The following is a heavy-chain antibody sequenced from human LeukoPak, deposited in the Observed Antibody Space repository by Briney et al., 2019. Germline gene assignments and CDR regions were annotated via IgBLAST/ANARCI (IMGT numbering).Heavy chain of an antibody. D-gene: IGHD4-11*01. J-gene: IGHJ3*02. CDR3: ARDGVTTVTPGAFDI. CDR1: GGSFSGYY. Sequence: EPSETLSLTCAVYGGSFSGYYWSWIRQPPGKGLEWIGEINHSGSTNYNPSLKSRVTMSVDTSKNQFSLKLSSVTAADTAVYYCARDGVTTVTPGAFDIWGQGTMVTVSS. CDR2: INHSGST. V-gene: IGHV4-34*01.